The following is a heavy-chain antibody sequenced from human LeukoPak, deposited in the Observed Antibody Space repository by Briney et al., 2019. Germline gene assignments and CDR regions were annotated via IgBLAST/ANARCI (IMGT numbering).Heavy chain of an antibody. V-gene: IGHV3-11*06. CDR3: ARVMTYSSSWYYFDY. D-gene: IGHD6-13*01. CDR2: ISSSSSYT. Sequence: GGSLRLSCAASGFTFSDYYMSWIRQAPGKGLEWVSYISSSSSYTNYADSVKGRFTISRDNAKNSPYLQMNSLRAEDTAVYYCARVMTYSSSWYYFDYWGQGTLVTVSS. J-gene: IGHJ4*02. CDR1: GFTFSDYY.